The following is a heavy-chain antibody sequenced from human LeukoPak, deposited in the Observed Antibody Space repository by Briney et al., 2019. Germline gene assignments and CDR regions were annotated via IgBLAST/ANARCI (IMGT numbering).Heavy chain of an antibody. V-gene: IGHV4-34*01. Sequence: PSETLSLTCAVYGGSFSGYYWSWIRQPPGKGLEWIGEINHSGITTYNPSLKSRVTIPVDTSKTQFSLKLSSVTGADTAVYYCARGRHDRVVVVPAAPRYYYYYMDVWGKGTTVTVSS. J-gene: IGHJ6*03. CDR2: INHSGIT. D-gene: IGHD2-2*01. CDR3: ARGRHDRVVVVPAAPRYYYYYMDV. CDR1: GGSFSGYY.